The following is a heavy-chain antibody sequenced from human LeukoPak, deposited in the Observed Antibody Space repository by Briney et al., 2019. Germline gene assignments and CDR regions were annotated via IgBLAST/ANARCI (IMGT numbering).Heavy chain of an antibody. CDR1: GYSFTSYW. V-gene: IGHV5-51*01. CDR3: ARHPPRYYDSSGYYSPYYFDY. CDR2: IYPGDSDT. J-gene: IGHJ4*02. D-gene: IGHD3-22*01. Sequence: GESLKISCKGSGYSFTSYWIGWVRQMPGKGLEWMGIIYPGDSDTRYSPSFQGQVTISADKSISTAYLQWSSLKASDTAMYYCARHPPRYYDSSGYYSPYYFDYWGQGTLVTVSS.